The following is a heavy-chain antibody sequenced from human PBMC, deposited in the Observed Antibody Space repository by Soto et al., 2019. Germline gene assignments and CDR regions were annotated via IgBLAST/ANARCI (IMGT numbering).Heavy chain of an antibody. CDR3: ARGRYGDY. CDR1: GYAFTTYG. CDR2: ISAHIGNT. Sequence: QVHLVQSGAEVKKPGASVKVSCKGSGYAFTTYGITWVRQAPGQGLEWMGWISAHIGNTNYAQKLQARVPVTRHTSTSTAYMELRGLRSGDTAVYCCARGRYGDYWRQGALVTVSS. J-gene: IGHJ4*02. V-gene: IGHV1-18*01. D-gene: IGHD1-1*01.